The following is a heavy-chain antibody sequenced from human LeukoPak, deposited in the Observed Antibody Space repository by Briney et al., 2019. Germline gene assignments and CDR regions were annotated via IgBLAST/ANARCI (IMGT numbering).Heavy chain of an antibody. CDR3: ARTGTGRDYSGMDV. J-gene: IGHJ6*02. V-gene: IGHV4-59*01. CDR1: GGSISGAY. CDR2: IYYSGST. Sequence: SSETLSLTCSVSGGSISGAYWSWIRQAPGKGLEWIGYIYYSGSTDYNPSLESRVTISIDTSKNHFSLNLTAVTAADTAIYYCARTGTGRDYSGMDVWGPGTSVTVSS. D-gene: IGHD1-1*01.